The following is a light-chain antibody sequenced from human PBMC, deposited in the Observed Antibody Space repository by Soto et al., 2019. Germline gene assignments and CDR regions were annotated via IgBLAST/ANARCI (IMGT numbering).Light chain of an antibody. J-gene: IGKJ1*01. V-gene: IGKV3-15*01. CDR2: GAS. CDR1: QSVSSN. CDR3: QQHNNWPRT. Sequence: EIVMTQSPATLSVSPGETATLSCRASQSVSSNLAWYQQKPGQAPRLLIYGASTRATGIPARFSGSGSGTEFTLTLSSLQSEDFAVYYCQQHNNWPRTFRQGPKVEIK.